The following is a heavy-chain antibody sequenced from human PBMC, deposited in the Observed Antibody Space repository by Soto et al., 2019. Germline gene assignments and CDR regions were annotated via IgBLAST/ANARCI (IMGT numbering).Heavy chain of an antibody. CDR2: MNPNSGNT. CDR1: GYTFTSYD. Sequence: QVQLLQSGAEVKKPGASVKVSCKASGYTFTSYDINWVRQATGQGLEWMGWMNPNSGNTGYAQKFQGRVTMTRNTSISTAYMELSSLRSEDTAVYYCASTAGGNSVMGYYYGMDVWGQGTTVTVSS. CDR3: ASTAGGNSVMGYYYGMDV. J-gene: IGHJ6*02. V-gene: IGHV1-8*01. D-gene: IGHD2-21*02.